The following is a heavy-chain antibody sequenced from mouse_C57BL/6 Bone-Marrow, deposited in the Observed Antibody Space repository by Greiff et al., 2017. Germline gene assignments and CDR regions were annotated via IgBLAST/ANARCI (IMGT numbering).Heavy chain of an antibody. V-gene: IGHV1-69*01. J-gene: IGHJ1*03. CDR3: ASGDDGYSYWYFDV. Sequence: VQLQQPGAELVMPGASVKLSCKASGFTFTSYWLHWVKQRPGQGLEWIGEIDPSDSYTNYNQKFQGKSTLTADKSSRTAYLQLSSLTSEDSAVYYCASGDDGYSYWYFDVWGTGTTVTVSS. CDR1: GFTFTSYW. CDR2: IDPSDSYT. D-gene: IGHD2-3*01.